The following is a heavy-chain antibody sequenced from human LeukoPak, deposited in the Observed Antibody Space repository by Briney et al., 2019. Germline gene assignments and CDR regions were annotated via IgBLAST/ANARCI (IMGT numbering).Heavy chain of an antibody. D-gene: IGHD3-10*01. CDR3: VKDRTGTYTLDY. CDR2: ISDDGSRQ. Sequence: QPGGSLRLSCAASGLIFSSYAMSWVRQAPGKGLEWVAVISDDGSRQHYADSVKGRFTISRDNSKNTLNLQMNSLRAEDTAVYYCVKDRTGTYTLDYWGQGTLVTVSS. CDR1: GLIFSSYA. V-gene: IGHV3-30-3*01. J-gene: IGHJ4*02.